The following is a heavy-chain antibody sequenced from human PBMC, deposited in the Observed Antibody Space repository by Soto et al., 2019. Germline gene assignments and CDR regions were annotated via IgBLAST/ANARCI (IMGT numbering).Heavy chain of an antibody. Sequence: SVKVSCKASGGTFSSYTISWVRQAPGQGLEWMGRIIPILGIANYAQKFQGRVTITADKSTSTAYMELSSLRSEDTAVYYCASHHSYAIYVGAFDIWGQGTMVTVS. CDR1: GGTFSSYT. CDR3: ASHHSYAIYVGAFDI. J-gene: IGHJ3*02. CDR2: IIPILGIA. D-gene: IGHD2-2*01. V-gene: IGHV1-69*02.